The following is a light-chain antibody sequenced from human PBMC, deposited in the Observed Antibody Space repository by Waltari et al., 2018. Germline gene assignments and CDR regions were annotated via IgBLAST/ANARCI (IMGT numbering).Light chain of an antibody. CDR2: LAS. CDR1: QGIDNF. CDR3: QKYNSAPWT. Sequence: DIHMTQSPSSLSASVGDRVTISCRASQGIDNFLAWYQQKPGKAPKLLISLASTVQSGVPSRFSGSGSGTDFTLTISSLQPDDVATYYCQKYNSAPWTFGQGTKVEIK. J-gene: IGKJ1*01. V-gene: IGKV1-27*01.